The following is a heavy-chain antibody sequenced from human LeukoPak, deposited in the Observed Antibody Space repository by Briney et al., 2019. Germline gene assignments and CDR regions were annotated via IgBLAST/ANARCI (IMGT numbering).Heavy chain of an antibody. CDR3: AAPRGYSSSWYGSFDY. Sequence: SETLSLTCTVSGGSISSYYWSWIRQPPGKGLEWIGYIYYSGSTNYNPSLKSRVTISVDTSKNQFSLKLSSVTAADTAVYYCAAPRGYSSSWYGSFDYWGQGTLVTVSS. CDR2: IYYSGST. CDR1: GGSISSYY. J-gene: IGHJ4*02. D-gene: IGHD6-13*01. V-gene: IGHV4-59*08.